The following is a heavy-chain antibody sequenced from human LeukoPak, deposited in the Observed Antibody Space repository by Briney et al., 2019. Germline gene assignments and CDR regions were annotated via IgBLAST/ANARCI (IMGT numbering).Heavy chain of an antibody. V-gene: IGHV3-7*01. Sequence: GGSLRLSCAASGFTSSSYWMNWVRQAPGKGLEWVANINQDGSGKYYLDSVKGRFTISRDNAKNSVYLQMNSLRAEDTAVYYCVRHVLRDGYWGQGTLVTVSS. CDR3: VRHVLRDGY. CDR2: INQDGSGK. D-gene: IGHD5-24*01. J-gene: IGHJ4*02. CDR1: GFTSSSYW.